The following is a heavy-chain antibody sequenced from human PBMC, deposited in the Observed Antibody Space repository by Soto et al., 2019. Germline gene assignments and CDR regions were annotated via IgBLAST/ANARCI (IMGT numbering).Heavy chain of an antibody. Sequence: PSETLSLTCTVSGGSISSGGYYWGWIRQPPGKGLEWIGSIYYSGSTYYNPSLKSRVTISVDTSKNQFSLKLSSVTAADTAVYYCAIRIAAAGTGFWDYYYGMYVWGQGTTVTVSS. CDR1: GGSISSGGYY. V-gene: IGHV4-39*01. CDR2: IYYSGST. CDR3: AIRIAAAGTGFWDYYYGMYV. J-gene: IGHJ6*02. D-gene: IGHD6-13*01.